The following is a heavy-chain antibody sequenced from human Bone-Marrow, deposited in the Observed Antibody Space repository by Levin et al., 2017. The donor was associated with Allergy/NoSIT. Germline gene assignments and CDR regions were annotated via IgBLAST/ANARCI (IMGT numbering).Heavy chain of an antibody. Sequence: GGSLRLSCAASGFSVSRYWMHWVRQAPGKGLAWVSRINEDGSTINYADSVEGRFTISRDSAKNTLYLQMNSLRVEDTAVYYCTRDTFGVDHYWGQGTMVTVSS. CDR1: GFSVSRYW. J-gene: IGHJ4*02. CDR3: TRDTFGVDHY. V-gene: IGHV3-74*01. CDR2: INEDGSTI. D-gene: IGHD3-3*01.